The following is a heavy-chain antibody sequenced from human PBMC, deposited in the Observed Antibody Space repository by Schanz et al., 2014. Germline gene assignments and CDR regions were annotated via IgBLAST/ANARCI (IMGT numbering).Heavy chain of an antibody. CDR1: GYTFTDYG. Sequence: VQSVHSGTEVQKLGASVKVSCKASGYTFTDYGLSWVRQAPGQGLEWMGRIIPILGIANYAQKFQGRVTITADKATFTAYMDVSSLGADDTAVYYCARDQSACTNSSDVRYFDYWGQGSLVTVSS. CDR3: ARDQSACTNSSDVRYFDY. V-gene: IGHV1-69*09. D-gene: IGHD6-6*01. J-gene: IGHJ4*02. CDR2: IIPILGIA.